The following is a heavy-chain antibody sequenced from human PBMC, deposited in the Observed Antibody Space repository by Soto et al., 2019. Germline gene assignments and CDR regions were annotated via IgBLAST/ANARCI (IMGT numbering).Heavy chain of an antibody. Sequence: SETLSLTCTVSGGSISSGDYYWSWIRQPPGKGLEWIGYIYYSGSTYYNPSLKSRVTISVDTSKNQFSLKLSSVTAADTAVYYCARASGTIVDFDYWGQGTLVTVSS. CDR3: ARASGTIVDFDY. CDR1: GGSISSGDYY. V-gene: IGHV4-30-4*01. D-gene: IGHD2-15*01. CDR2: IYYSGST. J-gene: IGHJ4*02.